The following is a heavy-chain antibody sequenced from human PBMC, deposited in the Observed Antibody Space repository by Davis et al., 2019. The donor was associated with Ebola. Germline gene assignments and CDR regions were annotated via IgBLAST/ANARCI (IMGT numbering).Heavy chain of an antibody. J-gene: IGHJ6*02. V-gene: IGHV1-69*13. CDR3: ARGTAKSIVATITHYYYGMDV. D-gene: IGHD5-12*01. Sequence: SVKVSCKASGGTFSSYAISWVRQAPGQGLEWMGGIIPIFGTANYAQKFQGRVTITADESTSTAYMELSSLRSEDTAVYYCARGTAKSIVATITHYYYGMDVWGQGATVTVSS. CDR1: GGTFSSYA. CDR2: IIPIFGTA.